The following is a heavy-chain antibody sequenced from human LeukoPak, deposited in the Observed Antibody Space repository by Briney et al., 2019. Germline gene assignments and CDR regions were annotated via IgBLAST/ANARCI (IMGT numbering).Heavy chain of an antibody. CDR1: GYRFTSYW. D-gene: IGHD3-22*01. J-gene: IGHJ4*02. Sequence: GESLKISCKGSGYRFTSYWITWVRQMPGKGLEWMGRIDPSDSYTNYSPSFQGHVTISADKSTNTAHLQWSSLKASDTAMYYCARRDYDSSGYYNEYWGQGTLVTVSS. CDR3: ARRDYDSSGYYNEY. V-gene: IGHV5-10-1*01. CDR2: IDPSDSYT.